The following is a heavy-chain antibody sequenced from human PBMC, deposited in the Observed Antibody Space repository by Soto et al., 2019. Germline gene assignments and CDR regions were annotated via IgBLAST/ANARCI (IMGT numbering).Heavy chain of an antibody. J-gene: IGHJ4*02. CDR1: GFTFNNYA. CDR2: INNSGGNT. Sequence: GGSLRLSCAASGFTFNNYAMNWVRQAPGMGLEWLSVINNSGGNTNYADSVKGRFTISRDNSKNTLYLQMNSLRVEDTAVYYCARGPFGAHTYYFHCWGQAALVTVPS. CDR3: ARGPFGAHTYYFHC. D-gene: IGHD3-10*01. V-gene: IGHV3-23*01.